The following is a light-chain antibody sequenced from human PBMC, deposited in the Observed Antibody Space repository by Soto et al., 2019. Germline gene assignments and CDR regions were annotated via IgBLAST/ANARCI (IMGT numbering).Light chain of an antibody. CDR3: QQYNGYSRT. CDR1: QSISSW. Sequence: DIQMTQSPSTLSASVGDRVTITCRASQSISSWLAWYQQKPGKVPKLLIYKASSLETGVPSRFSASGSGTEFTLTITSLQPDEFATYYCQQYNGYSRTFGQGTKVEIK. CDR2: KAS. J-gene: IGKJ1*01. V-gene: IGKV1-5*03.